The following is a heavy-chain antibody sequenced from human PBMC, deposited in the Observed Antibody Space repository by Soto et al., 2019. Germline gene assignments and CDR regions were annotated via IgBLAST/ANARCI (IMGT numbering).Heavy chain of an antibody. Sequence: GGSLRLSCAASGFTFSSYAMHWVRQAPGKGLEWVAVISYDGSNKYYADSVKGRFTISRDNSKNTLYLQMNSLRAEDTAVYYCARSVVVVVPAACDYWGQGTLVTVSS. V-gene: IGHV3-30-3*01. CDR1: GFTFSSYA. CDR3: ARSVVVVVPAACDY. J-gene: IGHJ4*02. D-gene: IGHD2-2*01. CDR2: ISYDGSNK.